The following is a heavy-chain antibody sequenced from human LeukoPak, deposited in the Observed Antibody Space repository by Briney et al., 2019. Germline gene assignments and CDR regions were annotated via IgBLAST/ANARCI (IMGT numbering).Heavy chain of an antibody. V-gene: IGHV3-7*04. CDR2: IKQDGSEK. D-gene: IGHD6-13*01. J-gene: IGHJ4*02. CDR3: ARGTIAAAGYYYFDY. Sequence: GGSLRLSCAASGFTFSSYWMSWVRQAPGKGLEWVANIKQDGSEKYYVDSVKGRFTISRDNAKNSLYLQMNSLRAEDTAVYYCARGTIAAAGYYYFDYWGREPRSPSPQ. CDR1: GFTFSSYW.